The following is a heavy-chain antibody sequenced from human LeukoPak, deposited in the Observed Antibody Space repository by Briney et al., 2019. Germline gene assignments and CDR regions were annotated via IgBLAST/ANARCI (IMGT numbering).Heavy chain of an antibody. V-gene: IGHV3-21*04. CDR2: IASTSGHI. Sequence: GGSLRLSCAASGFTFSSFSMNWIRQAPGKGPEWVSLIASTSGHIFYADSVKGRFTISRDNAKNSLYLQMNSLRAEDTAVYYCAKEGGTYDFWSGYYAFDYWGQGTLVTVSS. D-gene: IGHD3-3*01. CDR1: GFTFSSFS. CDR3: AKEGGTYDFWSGYYAFDY. J-gene: IGHJ4*02.